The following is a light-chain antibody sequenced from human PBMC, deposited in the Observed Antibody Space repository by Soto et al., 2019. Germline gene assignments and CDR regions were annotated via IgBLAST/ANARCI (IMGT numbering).Light chain of an antibody. Sequence: EIVLTQSPATLSSSPGERATLSCRASQSVSSYLAWYQQKPGQAPRLLIYDASNRAPGIPARFSGSGSGTDFTLPISSLEPEDFAVYYCQQRSNWPWTFGQGTKVEIK. V-gene: IGKV3-11*01. CDR3: QQRSNWPWT. J-gene: IGKJ1*01. CDR1: QSVSSY. CDR2: DAS.